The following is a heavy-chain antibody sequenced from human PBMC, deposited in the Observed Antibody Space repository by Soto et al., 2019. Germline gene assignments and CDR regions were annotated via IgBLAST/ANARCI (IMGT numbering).Heavy chain of an antibody. V-gene: IGHV3-33*06. Sequence: PGGSLRLSCAASGFTFSSYGMHWVRQAPGKGLEWVAVIWYDGSNKYYADSVKGRFTISRDNSKNTLYLQMNSLRAEDTAVYYCAKDLHSSSSWQELFDYWGQGTLVTVSS. J-gene: IGHJ4*02. D-gene: IGHD6-13*01. CDR2: IWYDGSNK. CDR3: AKDLHSSSSWQELFDY. CDR1: GFTFSSYG.